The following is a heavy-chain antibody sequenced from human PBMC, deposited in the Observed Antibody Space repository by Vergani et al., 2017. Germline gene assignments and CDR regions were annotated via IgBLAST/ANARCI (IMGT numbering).Heavy chain of an antibody. Sequence: EVQLLESGGGLVQPGGSRRLSCAGAGFTFDTYTMASVRQAPGRGRKWVATISIGGGVIFYADSVKGRFTISRDNSKYTLFLQMNSLKDEDTAVYYCTTACGLYYLHGEYFQYWGRGTRVSVSS. CDR3: TTACGLYYLHGEYFQY. CDR1: GFTFDTYT. CDR2: ISIGGGVI. J-gene: IGHJ1*01. V-gene: IGHV3-23*01. D-gene: IGHD3-10*01.